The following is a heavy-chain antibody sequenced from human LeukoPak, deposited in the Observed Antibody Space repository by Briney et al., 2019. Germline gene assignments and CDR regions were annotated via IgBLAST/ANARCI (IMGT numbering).Heavy chain of an antibody. Sequence: SETLSLTCTVSGGSISSSSYYWGWIRQPPGKGLEWIGSIYYSGSTYYNPSLKSRVTISVDTSKNRFSLKLSSVTAADTAVYYCARLRTTEWELPPWGQGTLVTVSS. CDR2: IYYSGST. CDR3: ARLRTTEWELPP. CDR1: GGSISSSSYY. V-gene: IGHV4-39*07. D-gene: IGHD1-26*01. J-gene: IGHJ5*02.